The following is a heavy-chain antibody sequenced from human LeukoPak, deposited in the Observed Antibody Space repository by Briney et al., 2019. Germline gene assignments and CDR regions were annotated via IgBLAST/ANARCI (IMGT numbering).Heavy chain of an antibody. CDR2: ISYDGSNK. Sequence: PGGSLRLSCAVSGFTFSSYAMHWVRQAPGKGLGWVAVISYDGSNKYYADSVKGRFTISRDNSKNTLYLQMNSLRAEDTAVYYCARGFYEVRGVIAYWGQGTLVTVSS. J-gene: IGHJ4*02. D-gene: IGHD3-10*01. CDR3: ARGFYEVRGVIAY. CDR1: GFTFSSYA. V-gene: IGHV3-30*04.